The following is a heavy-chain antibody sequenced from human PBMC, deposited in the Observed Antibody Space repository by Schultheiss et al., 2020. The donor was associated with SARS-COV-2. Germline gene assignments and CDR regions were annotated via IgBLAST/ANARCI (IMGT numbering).Heavy chain of an antibody. D-gene: IGHD2-2*01. CDR1: GFTFSTYT. Sequence: GGSLRLSCAGSGFTFSTYTIHWVRQAPGKGLEWVGRIKSKTDGGTTDYAAPVKGRFTISRDDSKNTLYLQMNSLKTEDTAVYYCTTGFVVVPAADFDYWGQGTLVTVSS. CDR2: IKSKTDGGTT. J-gene: IGHJ4*02. CDR3: TTGFVVVPAADFDY. V-gene: IGHV3-15*01.